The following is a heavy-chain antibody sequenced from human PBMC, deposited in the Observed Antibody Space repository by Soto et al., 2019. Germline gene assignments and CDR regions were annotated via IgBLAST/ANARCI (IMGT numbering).Heavy chain of an antibody. CDR2: IYYSGST. Sequence: QVQLQESGPGLVKVSETLSLTCTVSGGSISSNYWSWIRQPPGKGLEGIGYIYYSGSTNYNSSLKSRVTISVHTSKNQFSLKLTSVTAADTAVYYCARIDPPLMLAWFDPWGQGTLVTVSS. CDR1: GGSISSNY. CDR3: ARIDPPLMLAWFDP. J-gene: IGHJ5*02. D-gene: IGHD2-8*01. V-gene: IGHV4-59*01.